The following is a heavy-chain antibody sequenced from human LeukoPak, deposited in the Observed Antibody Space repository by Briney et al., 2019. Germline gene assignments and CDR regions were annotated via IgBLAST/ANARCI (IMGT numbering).Heavy chain of an antibody. CDR3: AKAGGLYDILTGYNY. CDR1: GFTFSSYA. J-gene: IGHJ4*02. CDR2: ISGSGGST. V-gene: IGHV3-23*01. D-gene: IGHD3-9*01. Sequence: GGSLRLSCAASGFTFSSYAMSWVRQAPGKGLEWVSAISGSGGSTYYADSVKGRFTISRDNSKNTLYLQMNSLRAEDTAVYYCAKAGGLYDILTGYNYWGQGTLVTVSS.